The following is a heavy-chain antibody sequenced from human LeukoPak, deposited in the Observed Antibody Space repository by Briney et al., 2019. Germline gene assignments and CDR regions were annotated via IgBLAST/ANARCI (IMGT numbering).Heavy chain of an antibody. CDR2: VYHNGNT. D-gene: IGHD2-2*01. CDR3: ARGLCTIDY. Sequence: SETLSLTCAVYGGSFSSYYWSWIRQPPGKGLEWIGYVYHNGNTGYNPSLKSRVTISVDTSKNQFSLKLRSVTAADTAVYYCARGLCTIDYWGQGTLVTVSS. CDR1: GGSFSSYY. V-gene: IGHV4-59*01. J-gene: IGHJ4*02.